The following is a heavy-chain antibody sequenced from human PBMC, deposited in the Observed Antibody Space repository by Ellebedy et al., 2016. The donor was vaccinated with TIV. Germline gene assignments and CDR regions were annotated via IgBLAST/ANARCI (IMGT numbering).Heavy chain of an antibody. D-gene: IGHD6-13*01. V-gene: IGHV4-34*01. CDR2: INHSGST. CDR1: GGSFSGYY. CDR3: ARDLGMYGMDV. Sequence: SETLSLTCAVYGGSFSGYYWSWIRQPPGKGLEWIGEINHSGSTNYNPSLKSRVTISVDTSKNQFSLKLSSVTAADTAVYYCARDLGMYGMDVWGQGTTVTVSS. J-gene: IGHJ6*02.